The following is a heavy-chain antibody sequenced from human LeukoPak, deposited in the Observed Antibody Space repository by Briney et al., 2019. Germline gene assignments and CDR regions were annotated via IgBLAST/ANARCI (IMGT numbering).Heavy chain of an antibody. V-gene: IGHV1-18*01. J-gene: IGHJ4*02. CDR3: ARDHNRYCSGGSCYGDY. CDR1: GYTFTSYG. D-gene: IGHD2-15*01. Sequence: ASVKVSCKASGYTFTSYGIRWVRQAPGQGLEWMGWISAYNGNTNYAQKLQGRVTMTTDTSTSTAYMELRSLRSDDTAVYYCARDHNRYCSGGSCYGDYWGQGTLVTVSS. CDR2: ISAYNGNT.